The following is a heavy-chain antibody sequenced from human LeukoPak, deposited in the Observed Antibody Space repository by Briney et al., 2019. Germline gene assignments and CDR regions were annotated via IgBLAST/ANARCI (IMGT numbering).Heavy chain of an antibody. CDR2: IYYSGRT. CDR3: ARLRSNSYGYWGGFDY. CDR1: GGSISSYY. Sequence: SSHSLSLTCTVAGGSISSYYCSWIRHHPGKGLEWIGYIYYSGRTTYNPSLKSRVTISVDTSENQFSRKLSSVTAADTAVYYCARLRSNSYGYWGGFDYWGQGTLVTVSS. J-gene: IGHJ4*02. D-gene: IGHD5-18*01. V-gene: IGHV4-59*07.